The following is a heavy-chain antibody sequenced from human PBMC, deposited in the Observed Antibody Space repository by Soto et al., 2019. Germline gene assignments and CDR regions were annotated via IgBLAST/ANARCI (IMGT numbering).Heavy chain of an antibody. CDR3: ARAHCSGGSCSIHAFDI. J-gene: IGHJ3*02. Sequence: GGSMRLSCAASGFTFSSYWMSWVRQAPGKGLEWVANIKQDGSEKYYVDSVKGRFTISRDNAKNSLYLQMNSLRAEDTAVYYCARAHCSGGSCSIHAFDIWGQGTMVTVSS. CDR2: IKQDGSEK. V-gene: IGHV3-7*01. D-gene: IGHD2-15*01. CDR1: GFTFSSYW.